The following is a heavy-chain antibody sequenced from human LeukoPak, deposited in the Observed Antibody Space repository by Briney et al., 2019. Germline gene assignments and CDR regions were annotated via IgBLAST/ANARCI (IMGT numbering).Heavy chain of an antibody. Sequence: GGSLRLSCAASEFSVGSNYMTWVRQAPGKGLEWVSLIYSGGSTYYADSVKGRFTISRDNSKNTLYLQMNSLRAEDTAVYYCAIFEYSSRPVDYWGQGTLVTVSS. CDR3: AIFEYSSRPVDY. V-gene: IGHV3-66*01. J-gene: IGHJ4*02. D-gene: IGHD6-13*01. CDR1: EFSVGSNY. CDR2: IYSGGST.